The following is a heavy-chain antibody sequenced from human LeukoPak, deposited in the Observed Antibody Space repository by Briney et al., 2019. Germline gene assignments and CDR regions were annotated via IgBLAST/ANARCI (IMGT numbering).Heavy chain of an antibody. CDR3: ARFAAARPGYYYYYMDV. CDR2: INHIGGT. J-gene: IGHJ6*03. CDR1: GGSFSDYY. D-gene: IGHD6-6*01. Sequence: PSETLSLTCAVYGGSFSDYYWSWIRQPPGKGLEWIGEINHIGGTNYNPSLKSRVTISVDTSNNQFSLNLSSVTAADTAVYYCARFAAARPGYYYYYMDVWGKGTTVTVSS. V-gene: IGHV4-34*01.